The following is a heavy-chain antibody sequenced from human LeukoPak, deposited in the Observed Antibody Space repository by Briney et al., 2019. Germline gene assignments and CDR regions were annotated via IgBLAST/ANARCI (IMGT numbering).Heavy chain of an antibody. CDR2: IYYSGST. CDR3: ARRITGTTSDSFDY. Sequence: SETLSLTCTVSGGSISSYYWSWIRQPPGKGLEWMGDIYYSGSTNYNPSLKSRVTISVDTSKNQLSLKLSSVTAADTAVYYCARRITGTTSDSFDYWGQGTLVTVSS. J-gene: IGHJ4*02. D-gene: IGHD1-20*01. CDR1: GGSISSYY. V-gene: IGHV4-59*08.